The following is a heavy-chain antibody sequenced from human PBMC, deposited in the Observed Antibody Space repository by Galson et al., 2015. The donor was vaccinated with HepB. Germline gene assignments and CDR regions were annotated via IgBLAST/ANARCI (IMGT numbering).Heavy chain of an antibody. CDR1: GYTFTDYY. CDR2: INPNSGDT. V-gene: IGHV1-2*02. J-gene: IGHJ4*02. CDR3: AREGLQYFDWSDVG. D-gene: IGHD3-9*01. Sequence: SVKVSCKASGYTFTDYYLYWVRQAPGQGLEWLGWINPNSGDTYYAQKFQGRVTMTRDPSISTGYMELRRLRSDDTAVYYCAREGLQYFDWSDVGWGQGTLVTVSS.